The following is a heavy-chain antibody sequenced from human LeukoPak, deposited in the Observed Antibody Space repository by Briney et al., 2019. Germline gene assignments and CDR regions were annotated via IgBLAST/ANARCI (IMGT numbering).Heavy chain of an antibody. CDR1: GFTFSSYE. CDR2: ISSSGSTI. D-gene: IGHD2-2*01. CDR3: AKDQRIVVVPAAMPYYYYGMDV. V-gene: IGHV3-48*03. J-gene: IGHJ6*04. Sequence: GGSLRLSCAASGFTFSSYEMNWVRQAPGKGLEWVSYISSSGSTIYYADSVKGRFTISRDNSKNTLYLQMNSLRAEDTAVYYCAKDQRIVVVPAAMPYYYYGMDVWGKGTTVTVSS.